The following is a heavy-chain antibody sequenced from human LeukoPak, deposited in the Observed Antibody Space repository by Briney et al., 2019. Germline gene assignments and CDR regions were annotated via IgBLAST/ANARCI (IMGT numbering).Heavy chain of an antibody. CDR3: AKSRGSYWVPEFDY. Sequence: PGGSLRLSCAASGFTFSSFGMRWVRQAPGKGLEWVSAISGSGGTTYYADSVKGRFTISRDNSKKTMYLQMKSLRAEDTAIYYCAKSRGSYWVPEFDYWGQGTLVTVSS. CDR2: ISGSGGTT. CDR1: GFTFSSFG. D-gene: IGHD1-26*01. J-gene: IGHJ4*02. V-gene: IGHV3-23*01.